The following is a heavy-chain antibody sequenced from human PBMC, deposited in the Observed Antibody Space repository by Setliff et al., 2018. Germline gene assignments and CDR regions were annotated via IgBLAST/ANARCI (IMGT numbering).Heavy chain of an antibody. CDR3: VRESRSTWYRRDF. CDR2: TYYNGTA. CDR1: GGSIINSYY. J-gene: IGHJ4*02. D-gene: IGHD6-13*01. Sequence: SETLSLTCTVSGGSIINSYYWVWMRQPPGKRLEWIGSTYYNGTAYYNPSLQSRVAISVDTSKNYFSLDVSSVTAADTAVYYCVRESRSTWYRRDFWGQGTLVTVSS. V-gene: IGHV4-39*02.